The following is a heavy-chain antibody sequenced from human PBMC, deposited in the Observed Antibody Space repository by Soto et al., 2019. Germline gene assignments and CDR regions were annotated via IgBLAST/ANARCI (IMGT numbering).Heavy chain of an antibody. CDR2: MNPNSGNT. V-gene: IGHV1-8*01. CDR3: ARDPNGDYDFDY. Sequence: GASVKVSCKASGYTFTSYDINWVRQATGQGLEWMGWMNPNSGNTGYAQKFQGRVTMTRNTSTSTAYMELRSLRSDDTAVYYCARDPNGDYDFDYWGQGTLVTVSS. CDR1: GYTFTSYD. J-gene: IGHJ4*02. D-gene: IGHD4-17*01.